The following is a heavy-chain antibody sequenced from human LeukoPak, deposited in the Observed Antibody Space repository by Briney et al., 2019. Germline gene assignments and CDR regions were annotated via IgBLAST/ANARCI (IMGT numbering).Heavy chain of an antibody. D-gene: IGHD1-26*01. V-gene: IGHV1-18*01. Sequence: ASVKVSCKAPGYTFTSYGISWVRQAPGQGLEWMGWISAYNGNTNYAQKLQGRVTMTTDTSTSTAYMELRSLRSDDTAVYYCARSSGIVGATTPFDYWGQGTLVTVSS. CDR3: ARSSGIVGATTPFDY. CDR2: ISAYNGNT. J-gene: IGHJ4*02. CDR1: GYTFTSYG.